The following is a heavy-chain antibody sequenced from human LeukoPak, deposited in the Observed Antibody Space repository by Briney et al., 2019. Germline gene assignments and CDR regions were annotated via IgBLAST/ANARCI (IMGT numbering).Heavy chain of an antibody. D-gene: IGHD2-2*01. CDR2: IRYDGSNK. CDR1: GFTFSSYG. V-gene: IGHV3-30*02. CDR3: AKGFIVVVPAAFDY. Sequence: GGSLRLSCAASGFTFSSYGMHWVSQAPGKGLEGVAFIRYDGSNKYYADSVKGRFTISRDNSKNTLYLQMNSLRAEDTAVYYCAKGFIVVVPAAFDYWGQGTLVTVSS. J-gene: IGHJ4*02.